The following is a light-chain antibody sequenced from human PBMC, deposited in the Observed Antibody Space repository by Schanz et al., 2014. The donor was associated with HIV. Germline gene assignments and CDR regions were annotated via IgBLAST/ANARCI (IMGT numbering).Light chain of an antibody. CDR1: SGSVSKIHY. J-gene: IGLJ3*02. Sequence: QTVVTQEPSFSVSPGGTVTLTCGLTSGSVSKIHYPGWYQQTPGQAPRTLIHSTNTRSSGVPDRFSGSILGNKAALTITGAQADDESDYYCVLYMGSGISVFGGGTKLTVL. CDR3: VLYMGSGISV. V-gene: IGLV8-61*01. CDR2: STN.